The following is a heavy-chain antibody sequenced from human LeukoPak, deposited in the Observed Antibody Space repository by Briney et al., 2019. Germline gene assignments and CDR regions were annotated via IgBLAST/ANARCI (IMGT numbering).Heavy chain of an antibody. V-gene: IGHV3-74*01. D-gene: IGHD3-3*01. CDR3: ARASDFWSGYYSGDYPDY. Sequence: GGSLRLSCAASGFTFSSYWMHWVRQAPGEGLVWVSRINSDGSSTSYADSVKGRFTISRDNAKNTLYLQMNSLRAEDTAVYYCARASDFWSGYYSGDYPDYWGQGTLVTVSS. CDR2: INSDGSST. CDR1: GFTFSSYW. J-gene: IGHJ4*02.